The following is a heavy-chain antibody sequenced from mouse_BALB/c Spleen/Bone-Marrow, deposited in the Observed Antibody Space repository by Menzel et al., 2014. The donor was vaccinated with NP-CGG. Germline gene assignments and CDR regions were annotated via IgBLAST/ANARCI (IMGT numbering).Heavy chain of an antibody. CDR1: GFDFSSYW. J-gene: IGHJ2*01. D-gene: IGHD2-1*01. V-gene: IGHV4-1*02. CDR3: TRQGYYGKGDY. CDR2: INPDSSTI. Sequence: EVQLQQSGGGLVQPGGSLKLSCAASGFDFSSYWMSWVRQAPGKGLEWIGEINPDSSTINYTPSLKDKFIISRDNAKNTLYLQMSKVRSEDTALYYCTRQGYYGKGDYWGQSTTLTVSS.